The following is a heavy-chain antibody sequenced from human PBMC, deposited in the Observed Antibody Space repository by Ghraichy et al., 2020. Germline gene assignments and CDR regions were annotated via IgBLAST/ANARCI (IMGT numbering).Heavy chain of an antibody. CDR1: GFTFSDYY. V-gene: IGHV3-11*06. J-gene: IGHJ6*02. Sequence: GGSLRLSCAASGFTFSDYYMSWIRQAPGKGLEWVSYISSSSSYTNYADSVKGRFTISRDNAKNSLYLQMNSLRAEDTAVYYCARENGGDDYYYGMDVWGQGPTVTVSS. CDR3: ARENGGDDYYYGMDV. CDR2: ISSSSSYT. D-gene: IGHD3-16*01.